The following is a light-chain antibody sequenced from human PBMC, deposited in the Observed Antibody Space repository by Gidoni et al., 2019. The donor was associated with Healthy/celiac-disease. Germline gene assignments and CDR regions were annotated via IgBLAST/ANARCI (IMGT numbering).Light chain of an antibody. CDR3: QQSYSTPWT. V-gene: IGKV1-39*01. Sequence: DHQMTQSPSSLSASVGDRVTITCRASQSISSYLNWYQQKPGKAPKLLIYAASSLQSGVPSRFSGSGSGTDFTLTISSLQPEDFATYYCQQSYSTPWTFXQXTKVXIK. CDR2: AAS. J-gene: IGKJ1*01. CDR1: QSISSY.